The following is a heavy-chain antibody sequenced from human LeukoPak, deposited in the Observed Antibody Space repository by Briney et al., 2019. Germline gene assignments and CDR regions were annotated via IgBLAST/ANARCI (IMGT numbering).Heavy chain of an antibody. V-gene: IGHV3-23*01. D-gene: IGHD6-19*01. CDR1: GFTFSSYA. CDR2: ISGSGGST. Sequence: GASLRLSCAASGFTFSSYAMSWVRQAPGKGLEWVSAISGSGGSTYYADSVKGRFTISRDNSKNTLYLQMNSLRAEDTAVYYCAKDPYSSGWYNWFDPWGLGTLVTVSS. J-gene: IGHJ5*02. CDR3: AKDPYSSGWYNWFDP.